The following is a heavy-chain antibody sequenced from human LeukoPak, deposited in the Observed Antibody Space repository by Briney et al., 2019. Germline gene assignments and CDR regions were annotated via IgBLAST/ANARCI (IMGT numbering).Heavy chain of an antibody. V-gene: IGHV4-61*02. CDR1: GGSISSGSYY. Sequence: SETLSLTCTVSGGSISSGSYYWSWIRQPAGKGLEWIGRIYTSGSTNYNPSLKSRVTISVDTSKNQFSLKLSSVTAADTAVYYCARERGYNMRPSGDLLDPWGQGILVTVS. J-gene: IGHJ5*02. CDR2: IYTSGST. D-gene: IGHD5-12*01. CDR3: ARERGYNMRPSGDLLDP.